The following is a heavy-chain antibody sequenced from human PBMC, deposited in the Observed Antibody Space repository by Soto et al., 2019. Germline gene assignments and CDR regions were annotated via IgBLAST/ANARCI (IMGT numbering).Heavy chain of an antibody. Sequence: QVQLVESGGGLVKTGGSLRLSCAASGFTFSDYYMSWIRQAPGKGLEWVSYISSSSSYTNYADSVKGRFTISRDNAKNSLYLQMNSLRAEDTAVYYCARTIAAAGGRRYFDLWGRGTPVTVSS. CDR2: ISSSSSYT. CDR1: GFTFSDYY. D-gene: IGHD6-13*01. J-gene: IGHJ2*01. V-gene: IGHV3-11*05. CDR3: ARTIAAAGGRRYFDL.